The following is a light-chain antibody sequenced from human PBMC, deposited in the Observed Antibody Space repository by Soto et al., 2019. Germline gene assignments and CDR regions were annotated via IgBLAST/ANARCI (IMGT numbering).Light chain of an antibody. CDR3: QQYGSSLPFT. J-gene: IGKJ3*01. V-gene: IGKV3-20*01. CDR2: GAS. CDR1: QSVPSTY. Sequence: EIVLTQSPGTLSLSPGERATLSCRASQSVPSTYLVWYQQKPGQAPRLLIYGASNRATGIPDRFSGSVSGTDFTLTIIRLEHEDFAVYYFQQYGSSLPFTFGPGTKVDIK.